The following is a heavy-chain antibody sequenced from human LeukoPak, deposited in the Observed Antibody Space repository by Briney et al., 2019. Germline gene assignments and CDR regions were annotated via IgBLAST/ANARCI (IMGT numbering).Heavy chain of an antibody. CDR2: ICYSGST. J-gene: IGHJ3*02. CDR3: ARDPIPMTGRAFDI. Sequence: SETLSLTCTVSGGSVSSGSYYWSWIRQPPGTGLEWIGYICYSGSTNYNPSLKSRVTISLDESKNQFSLKLISVTAADTAVYYCARDPIPMTGRAFDIWAQGIMVTVSS. D-gene: IGHD2-2*02. V-gene: IGHV4-61*01. CDR1: GGSVSSGSYY.